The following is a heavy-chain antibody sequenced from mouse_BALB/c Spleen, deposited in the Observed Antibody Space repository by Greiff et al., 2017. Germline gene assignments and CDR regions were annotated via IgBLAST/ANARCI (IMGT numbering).Heavy chain of an antibody. J-gene: IGHJ4*01. CDR2: INPGSGGT. CDR1: GYAFTNYL. V-gene: IGHV1-54*01. CDR3: ARDGFYAMDY. D-gene: IGHD2-3*01. Sequence: VQLHQSGAELVRPGTSVKVSCKASGYAFTNYLIEWVKQRPGQGLEWIGVINPGSGGTNYNEKFKGKATLTADKSSSTAYMQLSSLTSDDSAVYFCARDGFYAMDYWGQGTSVTVSS.